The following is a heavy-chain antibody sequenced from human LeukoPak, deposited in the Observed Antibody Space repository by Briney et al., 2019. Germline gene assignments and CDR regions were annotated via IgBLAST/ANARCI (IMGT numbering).Heavy chain of an antibody. J-gene: IGHJ4*02. CDR3: ANPPRDNYDFWSGYHYDY. CDR2: IRYDGSNK. CDR1: GFTFSSYG. D-gene: IGHD3-3*01. Sequence: GGSLRLFCAASGFTFSSYGMHWVRQAPGKRLEWVAFIRYDGSNKYYADSVKGRFTISRDNSKNTLYLQMNSLRAEDTAVYYCANPPRDNYDFWSGYHYDYWGQGTLVTVSS. V-gene: IGHV3-30*02.